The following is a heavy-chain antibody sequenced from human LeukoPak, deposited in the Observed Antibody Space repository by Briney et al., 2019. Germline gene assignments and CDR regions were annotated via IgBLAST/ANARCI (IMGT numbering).Heavy chain of an antibody. V-gene: IGHV3-30*18. D-gene: IGHD2-15*01. J-gene: IGHJ4*02. CDR2: ISYDGSNK. CDR1: GFTFSSYG. CDR3: AKDGGYCSGGSCWRGLDY. Sequence: PGRSLRLSCAASGFTFSSYGMHWVRKAPGKGLEWVAVISYDGSNKYSADSVKGRFTISRDNSKNTLYLQMDSLRAEDTAVYYCAKDGGYCSGGSCWRGLDYWGQGTLVTVSS.